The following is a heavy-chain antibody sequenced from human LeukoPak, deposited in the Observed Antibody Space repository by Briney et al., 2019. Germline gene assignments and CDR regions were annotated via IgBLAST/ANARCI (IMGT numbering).Heavy chain of an antibody. CDR2: IYYSGST. CDR1: GGPISSYY. D-gene: IGHD3-22*01. V-gene: IGHV4-59*01. J-gene: IGHJ4*02. CDR3: ARQSSGYYQIDY. Sequence: SETLSLTCTVSGGPISSYYWSWIRQPPGKGLEWIGYIYYSGSTNYNPSLKSRVTISVDTSKNQFSLKLSSVTAADTAVYYCARQSSGYYQIDYWGQGTLVTVSS.